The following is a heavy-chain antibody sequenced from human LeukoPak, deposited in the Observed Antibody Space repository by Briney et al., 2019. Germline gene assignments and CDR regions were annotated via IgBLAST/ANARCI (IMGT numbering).Heavy chain of an antibody. Sequence: SETLSLTCTVSGYSMSRGYFWGWIRQPPGKGLEWIASIFHSGSTFYNPSLKSRVTISVDASKNQFSLTMTSVTAADTALYYCARETEKQWQYWGQGTMVTVSS. CDR1: GYSMSRGYF. D-gene: IGHD6-19*01. CDR3: ARETEKQWQY. J-gene: IGHJ3*01. V-gene: IGHV4-38-2*02. CDR2: IFHSGST.